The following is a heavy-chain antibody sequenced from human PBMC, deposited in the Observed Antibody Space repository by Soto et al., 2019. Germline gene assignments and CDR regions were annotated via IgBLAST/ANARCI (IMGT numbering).Heavy chain of an antibody. CDR3: ARGXCSSTSCYTYYYYGMDV. Sequence: SVKVSCKASGGTFSSYAISWVRQAPGQGLEWMGGIIPIFGTANYAQKFQGRVTITADESTSTAYMELSSLRSEDTAVYYCARGXCSSTSCYTYYYYGMDVWGQGTTVTVSS. CDR2: IIPIFGTA. V-gene: IGHV1-69*13. D-gene: IGHD2-2*02. J-gene: IGHJ6*02. CDR1: GGTFSSYA.